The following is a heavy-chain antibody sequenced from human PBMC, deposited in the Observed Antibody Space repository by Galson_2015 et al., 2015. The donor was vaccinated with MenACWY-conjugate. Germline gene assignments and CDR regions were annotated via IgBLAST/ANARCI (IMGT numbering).Heavy chain of an antibody. CDR2: ASGSGGVA. D-gene: IGHD3-22*01. J-gene: IGHJ4*02. CDR3: AKGPLYDSSGSDSDYFDY. Sequence: SLRLSCAASGFIFNKFAMTWIRQAPGKKGLEWVSAASGSGGVAYHADSVKSRFTISRDNSKNTLYLQMNSLKVEDTAIYYCAKGPLYDSSGSDSDYFDYWGQGTLVTVSS. V-gene: IGHV3-23*01. CDR1: GFIFNKFA.